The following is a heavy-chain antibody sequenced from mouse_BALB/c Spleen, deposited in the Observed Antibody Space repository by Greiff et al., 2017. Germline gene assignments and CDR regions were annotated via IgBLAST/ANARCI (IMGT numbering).Heavy chain of an antibody. Sequence: EVQVVESGGGLVKPGGSLKLSCAASGFTFSSYAMSWVRQSPEKRLEWVAEISSGGSYTYYPDTVPGRFTISRDNAKNNLYLEMSSLRSEDTAMYYCARGGLYYYGSSYFDNWGQGTTLTVSS. CDR2: ISSGGSYT. CDR3: ARGGLYYYGSSYFDN. V-gene: IGHV5-9-4*01. CDR1: GFTFSSYA. J-gene: IGHJ2*01. D-gene: IGHD1-1*01.